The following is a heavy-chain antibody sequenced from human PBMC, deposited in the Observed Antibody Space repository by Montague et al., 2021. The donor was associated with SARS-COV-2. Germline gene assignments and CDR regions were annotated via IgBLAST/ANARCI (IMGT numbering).Heavy chain of an antibody. CDR2: INHSWST. Sequence: SETLSLTCAVSGGSVSDYYWSWIRQPPGKGLERIGDINHSWSTNYNPTPSSRGTTSVDTSKNQFSLKLTPVTAADTAVYYCARGRRITRIVVVIADIWFDPWGRGTLVTVSS. D-gene: IGHD3-22*01. CDR1: GGSVSDYY. V-gene: IGHV4-34*01. CDR3: ARGRRITRIVVVIADIWFDP. J-gene: IGHJ5*02.